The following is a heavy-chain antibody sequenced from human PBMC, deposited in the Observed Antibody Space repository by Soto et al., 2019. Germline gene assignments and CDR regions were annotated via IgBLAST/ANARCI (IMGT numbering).Heavy chain of an antibody. CDR2: IIPSFGTA. V-gene: IGHV1-69*01. CDR1: GGTFSRYA. D-gene: IGHD3-3*01. CDR3: AMRGGYYAPFDY. J-gene: IGHJ4*02. Sequence: QVQLVQSGAEVKKPGSSGKVTCKASGGTFSRYAISWVLQAPGHGLAWMGGIIPSFGTANYAQKFQGRVTITAEESTSTAYMELSSLRSEDTAVYYCAMRGGYYAPFDYWGQGTLVTVSS.